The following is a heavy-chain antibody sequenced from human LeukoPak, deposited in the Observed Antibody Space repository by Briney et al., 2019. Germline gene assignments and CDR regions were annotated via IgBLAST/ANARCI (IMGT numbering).Heavy chain of an antibody. Sequence: ASVTVSCKASGYTFTDYYIHWVRQAPGQGLEWLGWINPIFGGTNCAQKFQGRVTMTTDTSISTAYMELSRLRSDDTAVYYCAPLTGDEHYFDSWGQGTLVSVSS. CDR1: GYTFTDYY. CDR2: INPIFGGT. CDR3: APLTGDEHYFDS. V-gene: IGHV1-2*02. J-gene: IGHJ4*02. D-gene: IGHD7-27*01.